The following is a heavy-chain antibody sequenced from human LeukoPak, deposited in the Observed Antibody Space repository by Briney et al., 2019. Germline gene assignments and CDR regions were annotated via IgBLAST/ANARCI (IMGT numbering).Heavy chain of an antibody. D-gene: IGHD2-15*01. J-gene: IGHJ4*02. CDR1: GFTLTNHG. CDR2: ITGTGGR. Sequence: PGGSLRLSCAVSGFTLTNHGVGWVRQAPGKGLEWVSIITGTGGRYYGDSVKGRFILSRDNSKNTVYMQMSSLRAEDTATYYCAKDYCRDGNCPFPFLDSWGQGTLVTVSS. CDR3: AKDYCRDGNCPFPFLDS. V-gene: IGHV3-23*01.